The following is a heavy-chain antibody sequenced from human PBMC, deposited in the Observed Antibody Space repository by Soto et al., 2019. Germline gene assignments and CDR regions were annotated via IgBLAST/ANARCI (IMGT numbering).Heavy chain of an antibody. CDR2: IYYSGST. J-gene: IGHJ6*02. Sequence: PSETLSLTSTVSGGSISSGGYYWSWIRQHPGKGLEWIGYIYYSGSTYYNPSLKSRVTISVDTSKNQFSLKLSSVTAADTAVYYCARDYYGDYPLNYYYGMDVWGQGTTVTVSS. D-gene: IGHD4-17*01. CDR1: GGSISSGGYY. CDR3: ARDYYGDYPLNYYYGMDV. V-gene: IGHV4-31*03.